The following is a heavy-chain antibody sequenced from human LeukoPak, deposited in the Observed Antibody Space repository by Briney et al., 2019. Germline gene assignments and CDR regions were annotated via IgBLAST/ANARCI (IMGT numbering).Heavy chain of an antibody. CDR3: ARENYYYGMDV. J-gene: IGHJ6*02. V-gene: IGHV3-23*01. Sequence: SGGSLRLSCAGSGFTFSSHWIGWVRQAPGKGLEWVSAISGSGGSTYYADSVKGRFTISRDNSKNTLYLQMNSLRAEDTAVYYCARENYYYGMDVWGQGTTVTVSS. CDR1: GFTFSSHW. CDR2: ISGSGGST.